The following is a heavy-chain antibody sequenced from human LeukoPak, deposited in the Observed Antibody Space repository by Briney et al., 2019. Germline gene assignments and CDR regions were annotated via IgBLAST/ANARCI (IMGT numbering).Heavy chain of an antibody. CDR2: ISAYNGNT. CDR3: ARVLTYYYYGMDV. J-gene: IGHJ6*02. V-gene: IGHV1-18*01. CDR1: GCTFTSYG. Sequence: ASVNVSCKASGCTFTSYGISWVRQPPGQGLEWMGWISAYNGNTNYAQKLQGRVTMTTDTSTSTGYMELRRLRSDDTAVYYCARVLTYYYYGMDVWGQGTTVTVSS.